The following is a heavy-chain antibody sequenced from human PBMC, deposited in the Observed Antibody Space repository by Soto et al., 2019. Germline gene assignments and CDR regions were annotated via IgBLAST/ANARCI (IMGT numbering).Heavy chain of an antibody. CDR2: ISGSGGST. CDR1: GFTFSSYA. J-gene: IGHJ4*02. D-gene: IGHD3-22*01. V-gene: IGHV3-23*01. CDR3: VKDLYYYDSSGYYYQFDY. Sequence: GGSLRLSCAASGFTFSSYAMSWVRQAPGKGLEWVSAISGSGGSTYYADSVKGRFTISRDNSKNTLYLQMNSLRAEDTAVYYCVKDLYYYDSSGYYYQFDYWGQGTLVTVSS.